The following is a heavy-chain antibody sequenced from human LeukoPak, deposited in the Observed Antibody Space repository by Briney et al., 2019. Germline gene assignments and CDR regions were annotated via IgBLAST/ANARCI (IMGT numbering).Heavy chain of an antibody. CDR1: GFTVSSNS. J-gene: IGHJ4*02. Sequence: GGSLRLSCTVSGFTVSSNSMSWVRQAPGKGLEWVSFIYSDNTHYSDSVKGRFTISRDNSKNTLYLQMNSLRAEDTAVYYCARRAGAYSHPYDSWGQGTLVTVSS. D-gene: IGHD4/OR15-4a*01. CDR2: IYSDNT. CDR3: ARRAGAYSHPYDS. V-gene: IGHV3-53*01.